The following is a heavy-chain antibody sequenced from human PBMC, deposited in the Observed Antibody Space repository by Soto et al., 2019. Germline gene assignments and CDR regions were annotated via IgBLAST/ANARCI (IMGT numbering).Heavy chain of an antibody. Sequence: PSEPLSLTCTVSGVSISGYYWSWIRQAPGKGLESMGYMYHSGTTIYNPSLNSRVTISVDTSKNQFSLKLSSVTAADTAVYYCASRAVRGVRIVGWFDPWGQGTLVTSPQ. CDR1: GVSISGYY. V-gene: IGHV4-4*09. CDR2: MYHSGTT. CDR3: ASRAVRGVRIVGWFDP. J-gene: IGHJ5*02. D-gene: IGHD3-10*01.